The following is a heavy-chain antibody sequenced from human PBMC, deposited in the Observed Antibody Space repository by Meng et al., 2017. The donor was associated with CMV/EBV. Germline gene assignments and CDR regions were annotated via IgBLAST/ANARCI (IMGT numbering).Heavy chain of an antibody. Sequence: ASGFTFNSNSMILVRQAPGKGLEWVSTIVSTGVSTYYADSVKGRFTISRDNSKNTLYLQMTSLRAEDTAVYYCAKPRGSGLKYFFDFWGQGTLVTVSS. CDR1: GFTFNSNS. J-gene: IGHJ4*02. CDR3: AKPRGSGLKYFFDF. V-gene: IGHV3-23*01. CDR2: IVSTGVST. D-gene: IGHD6-19*01.